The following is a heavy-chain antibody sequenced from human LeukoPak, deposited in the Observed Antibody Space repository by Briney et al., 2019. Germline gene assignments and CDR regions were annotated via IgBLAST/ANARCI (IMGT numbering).Heavy chain of an antibody. Sequence: PGGSLRLSCAASGFTFSNYAMSWVRQAPGKGLEWVSGISGSGGATYYADSVKGRFTISRDNSKNTLYLQMSGLRAEDTAVYYCARHRYYHYGMDVWGQGTTVTVSS. CDR2: ISGSGGAT. V-gene: IGHV3-23*01. CDR3: ARHRYYHYGMDV. J-gene: IGHJ6*02. CDR1: GFTFSNYA.